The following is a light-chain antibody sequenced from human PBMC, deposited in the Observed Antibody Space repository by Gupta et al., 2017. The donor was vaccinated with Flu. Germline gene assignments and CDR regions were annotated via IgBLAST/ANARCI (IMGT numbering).Light chain of an antibody. CDR1: QSVNIY. V-gene: IGKV3-11*01. CDR3: QQRSGLPMYT. Sequence: EIVLTPSPATLSLSPGDRAILSCRAGQSVNIYLAWYQQKPGQPPRLLMFDASKRAAGIPDRFSGRGSGTDVTLTISTREPEDFAVYYCQQRSGLPMYTFGQGTKLE. J-gene: IGKJ2*01. CDR2: DAS.